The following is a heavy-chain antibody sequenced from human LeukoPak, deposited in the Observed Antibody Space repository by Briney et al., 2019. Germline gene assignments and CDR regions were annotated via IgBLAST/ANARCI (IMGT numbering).Heavy chain of an antibody. CDR3: ARQRGGQYEDGFDM. Sequence: ASVTVSFKASGYTFTSYYMHWVRQAPGQGLEWMGIINPSGGNANYAQKFQGRVIMTRDTSTSTVYMEISSLRSEDTPLYYCARQRGGQYEDGFDMWGQGTMVTVSS. J-gene: IGHJ3*02. CDR1: GYTFTSYY. CDR2: INPSGGNA. V-gene: IGHV1-46*01. D-gene: IGHD2-8*01.